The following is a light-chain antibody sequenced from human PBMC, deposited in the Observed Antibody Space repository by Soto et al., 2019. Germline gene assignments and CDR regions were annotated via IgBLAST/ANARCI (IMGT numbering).Light chain of an antibody. J-gene: IGKJ4*01. CDR3: PQGASFPRT. Sequence: DIQMTQAPSSVSASVGDTVTITCRASQAVSTWVAWYQQKPGGAPKLLIYAASTLQSGVPSRFSGSGSGTDFTLTIRSLQPGDFATYYCPQGASFPRTFGGGTKVDIK. CDR1: QAVSTW. CDR2: AAS. V-gene: IGKV1-12*01.